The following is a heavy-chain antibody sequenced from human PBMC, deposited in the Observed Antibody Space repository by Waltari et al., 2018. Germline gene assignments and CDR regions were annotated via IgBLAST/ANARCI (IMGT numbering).Heavy chain of an antibody. D-gene: IGHD3-10*01. V-gene: IGHV4-59*01. CDR3: ARDPNRDYFDY. CDR2: IYYSGST. J-gene: IGHJ4*02. Sequence: QVQLQESGPGLVKPSETLSLTCTVSGGSISSYYWSWIRQPPGKGLEWIGYIYYSGSTNYNPSLKSRVTISVDTSKNQFSLKLSSVTAADTAVYYCARDPNRDYFDYWGQGTLVTVSS. CDR1: GGSISSYY.